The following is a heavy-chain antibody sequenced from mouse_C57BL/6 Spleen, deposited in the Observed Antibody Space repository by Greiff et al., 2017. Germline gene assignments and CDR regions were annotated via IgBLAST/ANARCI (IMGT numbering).Heavy chain of an antibody. J-gene: IGHJ2*01. V-gene: IGHV1-20*01. CDR1: GYSFTGYF. D-gene: IGHD2-2*01. Sequence: VQLQQSGPELVKPGDSVKISCKASGYSFTGYFMNWVMQSHGKSLEWIGRINPYNGDTFYNQKFKGKATLTVDKSSSTAHMELRSLTSEDSAVYYCARDSVRNYFDYWGQGTTRTVSS. CDR3: ARDSVRNYFDY. CDR2: INPYNGDT.